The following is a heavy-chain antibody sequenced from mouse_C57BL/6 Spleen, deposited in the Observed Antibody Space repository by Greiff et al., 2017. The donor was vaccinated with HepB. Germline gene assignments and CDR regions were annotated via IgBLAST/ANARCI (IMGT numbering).Heavy chain of an antibody. V-gene: IGHV7-3*01. CDR2: IRNKANGYTT. Sequence: DVQLVESGGGLVQPGGSLSLSCAASGFTFTDYYMSWVRQPPGKALEWLGFIRNKANGYTTEYSASVKGRFTISRDNSQSILYLQMNALRAEDSATYYCARSPPYGSRGDYAMDYWGQGTSVTVSS. J-gene: IGHJ4*01. D-gene: IGHD1-1*01. CDR3: ARSPPYGSRGDYAMDY. CDR1: GFTFTDYY.